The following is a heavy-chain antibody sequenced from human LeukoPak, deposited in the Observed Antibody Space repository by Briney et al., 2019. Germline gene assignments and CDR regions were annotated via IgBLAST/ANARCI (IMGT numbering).Heavy chain of an antibody. CDR1: GYTFTGYY. CDR2: INPNSGGT. J-gene: IGHJ6*03. V-gene: IGHV1-2*02. D-gene: IGHD3-10*01. CDR3: ARDRERDYGSGSYYKVHYYYYMDV. Sequence: ASVTVSYKASGYTFTGYYMHWVRQAPGQGREWMGWINPNSGGTNYAQKLQGRVTMTRDTSISTAYMELNSLRSDDTAVYYCARDRERDYGSGSYYKVHYYYYMDVWGKGTTVTISS.